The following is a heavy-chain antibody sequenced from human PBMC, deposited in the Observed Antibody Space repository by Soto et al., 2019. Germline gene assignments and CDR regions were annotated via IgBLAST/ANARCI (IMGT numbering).Heavy chain of an antibody. CDR3: ARRVSGHFDY. D-gene: IGHD6-25*01. J-gene: IGHJ4*02. Sequence: SETLSLTCTVSGGSISSGGYYWSWIRQHPGKGLEWIGYIYYSGSTYYNPSLKSRVTISVDTSKNQFSLKLSSVTAADTAVYYCARRVSGHFDYWGQGTLVTVSS. V-gene: IGHV4-31*03. CDR1: GGSISSGGYY. CDR2: IYYSGST.